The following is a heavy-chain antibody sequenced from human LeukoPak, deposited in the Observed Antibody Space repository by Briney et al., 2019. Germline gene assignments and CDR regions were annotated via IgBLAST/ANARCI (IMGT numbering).Heavy chain of an antibody. V-gene: IGHV4-31*03. CDR1: GGSISSGGYY. CDR2: IYYSGST. D-gene: IGHD2-2*01. CDR3: ARVLVVPAAVYYFDY. Sequence: SETLSLTCTVSGGSISSGGYYWSWIRHHPGKGLEWIGYIYYSGSTYYNPSLKSRVTISVDTSKNQFSLKLSSVTAADTAVYYCARVLVVPAAVYYFDYWGQGTLVTVSS. J-gene: IGHJ4*02.